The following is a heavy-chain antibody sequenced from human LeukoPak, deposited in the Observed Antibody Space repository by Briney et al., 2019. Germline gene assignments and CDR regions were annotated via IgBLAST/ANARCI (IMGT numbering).Heavy chain of an antibody. J-gene: IGHJ4*02. CDR1: GFTFDDYT. D-gene: IGHD6-19*01. Sequence: PGGSLRLSCAASGFTFDDYTMHWVRHAPGKGLEWVSLISWDGGSTYYADSVKGRFTISRDNSKNTLYLQMNSLRAEDTAVYYCARVGEQWGADLYWGQGTLVTVSS. V-gene: IGHV3-43*01. CDR3: ARVGEQWGADLY. CDR2: ISWDGGST.